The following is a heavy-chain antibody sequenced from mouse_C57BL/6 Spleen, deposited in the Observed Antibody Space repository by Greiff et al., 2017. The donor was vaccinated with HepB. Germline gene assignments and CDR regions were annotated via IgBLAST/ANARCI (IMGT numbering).Heavy chain of an antibody. D-gene: IGHD1-1*01. V-gene: IGHV1-75*01. CDR3: ARSPYYYGSSYGDFDV. J-gene: IGHJ1*03. CDR1: GYTFTDYY. Sequence: VQLQQSGPELVKPGASVKISCKASGYTFTDYYINWVKQRPGQGLEWIGWIFPGSGSTYYNEKFKGKATLTVDKSSSTAYMVLSNLTSEDSAVYFCARSPYYYGSSYGDFDVWGTGTTVTVSS. CDR2: IFPGSGST.